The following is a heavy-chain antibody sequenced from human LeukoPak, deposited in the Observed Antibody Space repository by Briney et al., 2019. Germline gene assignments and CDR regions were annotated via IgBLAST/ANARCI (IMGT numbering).Heavy chain of an antibody. V-gene: IGHV3-30*04. CDR1: GFTFSSYA. CDR2: ISYDGSNK. CDR3: ARPKGTYYYGSGSYFDGMDV. Sequence: QAGGSLRLSCAASGFTFSSYAMHWVRQAPGKGLEWVAVISYDGSNKIYADSVKGRFTISRDNSKNTLYLQMNSLRAEDTAVYYCARPKGTYYYGSGSYFDGMDVWGQGTTVTVSS. D-gene: IGHD3-10*01. J-gene: IGHJ6*02.